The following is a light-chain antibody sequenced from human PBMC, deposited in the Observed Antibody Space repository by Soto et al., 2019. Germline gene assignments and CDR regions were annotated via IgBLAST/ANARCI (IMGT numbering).Light chain of an antibody. CDR3: QQYNTVNT. Sequence: EIAMTQSPATLSVSPGQRATLSCRASQNVNSNLAWYQQKPGHAPSLLMYNVSTRATGFPARFSGSESGTEFTLTISSLQSEDSAIYYCQQYNTVNTFGQGTKLEIK. J-gene: IGKJ2*01. CDR2: NVS. CDR1: QNVNSN. V-gene: IGKV3-15*01.